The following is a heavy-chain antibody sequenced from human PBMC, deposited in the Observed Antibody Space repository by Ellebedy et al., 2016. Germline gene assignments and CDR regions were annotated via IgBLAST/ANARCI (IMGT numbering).Heavy chain of an antibody. J-gene: IGHJ3*02. V-gene: IGHV3-7*04. CDR1: GFTFSSYW. D-gene: IGHD5-12*01. CDR3: AREYSGYDYHAFDI. Sequence: GGSLRLSXAASGFTFSSYWMSWVRQAPGKGLEWVANIKQDGSEKYYVDSVKGRFTISRDNAKNSLYLQMNSLRAEDTAVYYCAREYSGYDYHAFDIWGQGTMVTVSS. CDR2: IKQDGSEK.